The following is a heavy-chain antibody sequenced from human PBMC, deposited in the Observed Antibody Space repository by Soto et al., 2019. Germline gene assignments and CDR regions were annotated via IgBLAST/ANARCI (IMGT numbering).Heavy chain of an antibody. CDR3: ARGKGMEENYYYYGMDV. CDR2: INGGNGHT. CDR1: GYTFSTYA. D-gene: IGHD1-1*01. V-gene: IGHV1-3*01. Sequence: ASVKVSCKASGYTFSTYALHWVRQAPGQGLEWMGWINGGNGHTRYSQKLKDRVTISRDTPASTAYMELCGLRSEDTAVYYCARGKGMEENYYYYGMDVWGQGTTVTVSS. J-gene: IGHJ6*02.